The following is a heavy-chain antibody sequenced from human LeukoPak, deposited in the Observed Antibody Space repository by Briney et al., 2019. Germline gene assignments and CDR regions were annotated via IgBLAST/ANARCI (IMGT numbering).Heavy chain of an antibody. CDR1: GFTLSDYY. CDR2: ISSSSTYT. Sequence: NPGGSLRLSCAASGFTLSDYYMSWIRQAPGKGLEWVSDISSSSTYTNYADSVKGRFTISRDNAKNSLYLQMNSLRVEDTAVYYCARDSYGYCSSTSCYLLDYWGQGALVTVSS. CDR3: ARDSYGYCSSTSCYLLDY. V-gene: IGHV3-11*06. J-gene: IGHJ4*02. D-gene: IGHD2-2*03.